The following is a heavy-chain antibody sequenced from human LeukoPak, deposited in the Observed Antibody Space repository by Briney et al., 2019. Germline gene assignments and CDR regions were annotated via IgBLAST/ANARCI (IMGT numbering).Heavy chain of an antibody. Sequence: GASVKVSCKASGYTFTSYYMHWVRQAPGQGLEWMGWINPNSGGTNYAQKFQGWVTMTRDTSISTAYMELSRLRSDDTAVYYCARGARILYPGSHYYYGMDVWGQGTTVTVSS. J-gene: IGHJ6*02. CDR1: GYTFTSYY. V-gene: IGHV1-2*04. CDR3: ARGARILYPGSHYYYGMDV. D-gene: IGHD2-8*01. CDR2: INPNSGGT.